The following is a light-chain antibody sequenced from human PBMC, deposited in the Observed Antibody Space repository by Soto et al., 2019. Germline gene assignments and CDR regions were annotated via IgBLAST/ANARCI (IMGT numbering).Light chain of an antibody. CDR1: QSISSY. J-gene: IGKJ2*01. V-gene: IGKV1-39*01. CDR2: AAS. CDR3: QQSNSTPYT. Sequence: DIQMTQSPSSLSASLGDRVTITCRASQSISSYLNWYQQKPGKAPKLLIYAASSLPSGVPARFSGSGSGTDLTLTISSLQPEDFATYYCQQSNSTPYTFGQGTKLEIK.